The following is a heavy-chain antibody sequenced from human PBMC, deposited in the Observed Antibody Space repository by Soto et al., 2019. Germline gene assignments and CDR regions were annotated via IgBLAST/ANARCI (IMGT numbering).Heavy chain of an antibody. CDR2: ITYDATNE. Sequence: GGSLRLSCAASGFSFSKYAMHWVRQAPGKGLEWVAVITYDATNEYYADSVKGRFTIPRDNSNNTLSLHMSSLRLADTAVYYCARKAVPDFWGQGTLVTVPS. CDR1: GFSFSKYA. D-gene: IGHD6-19*01. CDR3: ARKAVPDF. V-gene: IGHV3-30-3*01. J-gene: IGHJ4*02.